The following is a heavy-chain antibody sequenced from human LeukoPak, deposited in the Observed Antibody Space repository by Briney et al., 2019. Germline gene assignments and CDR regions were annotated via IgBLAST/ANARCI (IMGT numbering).Heavy chain of an antibody. CDR1: GFTSGTSW. Sequence: GGSLGLSCAASGFTSGTSWMSWLRQAPGKGLEWVANINQDVSAQYYVDSVKGRFTISRDNAKSSLYLQMNSLRAEDTAVYYCARSARWGQGTLVTVSS. J-gene: IGHJ4*02. CDR3: ARSAR. V-gene: IGHV3-7*01. CDR2: INQDVSAQ.